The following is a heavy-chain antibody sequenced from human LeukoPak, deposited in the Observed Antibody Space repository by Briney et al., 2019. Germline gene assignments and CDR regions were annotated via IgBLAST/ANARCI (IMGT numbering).Heavy chain of an antibody. D-gene: IGHD1-26*01. CDR1: GYTFTDYY. V-gene: IGHV1-69-2*01. J-gene: IGHJ4*02. Sequence: ASVKISCKVSGYTFTDYYMHWVQHAPGKGLEWMGLVDPEDGETIYAEKFQGRVTITADTSTDTAYMELSSLRSEDTAVYYCATVGGSYSDYWGQGTLVTVSS. CDR3: ATVGGSYSDY. CDR2: VDPEDGET.